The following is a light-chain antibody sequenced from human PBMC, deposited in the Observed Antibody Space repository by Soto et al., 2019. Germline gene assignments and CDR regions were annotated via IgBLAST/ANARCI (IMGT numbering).Light chain of an antibody. V-gene: IGLV2-14*03. CDR3: SSYTTSSTVV. CDR2: EVS. CDR1: SSDVGGYNF. Sequence: QSALTQPASVFGSPGQSITISCTGTSSDVGGYNFVSWYQQHPGKAPKLMIYEVSNGPSGVSNRFSGSTSGNTASLTISELQPEDEADYYCSSYTTSSTVVFGTGTKVTVL. J-gene: IGLJ1*01.